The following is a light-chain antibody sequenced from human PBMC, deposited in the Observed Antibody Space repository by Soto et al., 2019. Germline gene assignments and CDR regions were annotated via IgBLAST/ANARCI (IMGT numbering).Light chain of an antibody. V-gene: IGKV1-5*01. CDR2: DAS. J-gene: IGKJ1*01. CDR3: QQYTTYSWT. CDR1: QRMSNW. Sequence: DIQMTQSPPTLSASVGDRVTITCRASQRMSNWLAWYQQKPGKAPKLLIYDASHLENGVPSRFSGSGSGTECTLTISSLQPDAFATYYCQQYTTYSWTFGQGTRVEI.